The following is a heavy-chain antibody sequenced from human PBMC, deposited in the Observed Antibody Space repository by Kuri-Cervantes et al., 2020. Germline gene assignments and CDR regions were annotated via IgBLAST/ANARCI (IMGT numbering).Heavy chain of an antibody. J-gene: IGHJ3*02. D-gene: IGHD1-7*01. CDR3: ARGRLVELDAFDI. Sequence: SGPTLVHPTPPLTLTCTFSGFSLSTSGMCVSWIRQPPGKALEWLARIDWDDDKYYSTSLKTRLTISKDTSKNQVVLTMTNMDPVDTATYYCARGRLVELDAFDIWGQGTMVTVSS. V-gene: IGHV2-70*11. CDR1: GFSLSTSGMC. CDR2: IDWDDDK.